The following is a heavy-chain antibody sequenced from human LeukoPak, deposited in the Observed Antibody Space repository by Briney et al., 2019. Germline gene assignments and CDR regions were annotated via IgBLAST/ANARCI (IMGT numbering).Heavy chain of an antibody. CDR3: ARLTRKIDY. D-gene: IGHD3-16*01. J-gene: IGHJ4*02. Sequence: SETLSLTCAVSGYSISSGYYWGWIRQPPPEGLEWSGSIYHSGSTSYNPSLNSRVTISVDTSKNQFSLKLSSVTAADTAVYYCARLTRKIDYWGQGTLVTVSS. V-gene: IGHV4-38-2*01. CDR2: IYHSGST. CDR1: GYSISSGYY.